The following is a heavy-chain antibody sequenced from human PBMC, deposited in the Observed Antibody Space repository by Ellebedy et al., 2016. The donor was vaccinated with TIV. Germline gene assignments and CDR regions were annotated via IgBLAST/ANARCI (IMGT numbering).Heavy chain of an antibody. D-gene: IGHD6-19*01. Sequence: GGSLRLXXAASGFTFSSYGMHWVRQAPGKGLEWVAVISYDGSNKYYADSVKGRFTISRDNSKNTLYLQMNSLRAEDTAVYYCAKCPSIAVAGVLDYWGQGTLVTVSS. V-gene: IGHV3-30*18. CDR3: AKCPSIAVAGVLDY. CDR1: GFTFSSYG. CDR2: ISYDGSNK. J-gene: IGHJ4*02.